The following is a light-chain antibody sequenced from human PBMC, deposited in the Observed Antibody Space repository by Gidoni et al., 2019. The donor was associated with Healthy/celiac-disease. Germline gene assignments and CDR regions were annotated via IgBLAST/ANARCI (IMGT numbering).Light chain of an antibody. CDR2: GAS. V-gene: IGKV3-20*01. Sequence: EIVLTKSPGTLSLSPGERATLSCRASQSVSSSYLAWYQQKPGQAPRLLIYGASSRATGIPDRFSGSGSGTDFTLTISRLEPEDFAVYYCQQYGSSRTFXQXTKLEIK. J-gene: IGKJ2*01. CDR3: QQYGSSRT. CDR1: QSVSSSY.